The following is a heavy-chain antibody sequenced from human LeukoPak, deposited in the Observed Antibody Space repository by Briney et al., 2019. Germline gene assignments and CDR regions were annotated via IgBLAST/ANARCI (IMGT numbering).Heavy chain of an antibody. Sequence: TSETLSLTCSVSGGSVSSSTYDWGWIRQPPGKGLEWIGNIYYSGTTYYNPSLKSRVTISIDTSKKQFSLKLTSVTGADTAVYYCVRRVLSFSRPSNFDYWGQGILVTLSS. D-gene: IGHD2-2*01. CDR3: VRRVLSFSRPSNFDY. V-gene: IGHV4-39*01. CDR1: GGSVSSSTYD. CDR2: IYYSGTT. J-gene: IGHJ4*02.